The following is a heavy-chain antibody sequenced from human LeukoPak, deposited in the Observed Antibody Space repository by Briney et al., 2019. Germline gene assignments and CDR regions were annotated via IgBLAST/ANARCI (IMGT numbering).Heavy chain of an antibody. CDR1: GFIFSDYY. Sequence: GGSLRLSCAASGFIFSDYYMSWIRQAPGKGLEWVSYISGSSRIYTNYADSVKGRFTISRDNAKNSLYLQMNSLRAEDTAVYYCARVGNSGSYFSPYDYWGQGTLVTVSS. V-gene: IGHV3-11*06. CDR2: ISGSSRIYT. CDR3: ARVGNSGSYFSPYDY. J-gene: IGHJ4*02. D-gene: IGHD1-26*01.